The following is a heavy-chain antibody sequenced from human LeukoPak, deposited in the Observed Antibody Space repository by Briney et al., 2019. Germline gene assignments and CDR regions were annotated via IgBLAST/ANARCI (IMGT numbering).Heavy chain of an antibody. CDR2: IYHRGST. Sequence: PSETLSLTCTVSGGSINISYWSWIRQPPGKGLEWIGHIYHRGSTNYNPSLKSRLTISVDMSKNQLSLKLSSVTAADTAVYYCARGVTSPLDAFDIWGQGTMVTVSS. D-gene: IGHD1-26*01. J-gene: IGHJ3*02. V-gene: IGHV4-59*13. CDR1: GGSINISY. CDR3: ARGVTSPLDAFDI.